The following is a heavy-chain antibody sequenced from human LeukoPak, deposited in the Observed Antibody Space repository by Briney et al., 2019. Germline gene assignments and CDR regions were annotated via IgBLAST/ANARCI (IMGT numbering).Heavy chain of an antibody. D-gene: IGHD2-21*02. Sequence: SETLSLTCTVSGGSISSSSYYWGWIRQPPGKGLEWIGSIYYSGSTYYNPSLKSRVTISVDTSKNQFSLKLSSVTAADTAVYYCARGGLPSRDFIRYNWFDPWGQGTLVTVSS. CDR3: ARGGLPSRDFIRYNWFDP. CDR1: GGSISSSSYY. CDR2: IYYSGST. V-gene: IGHV4-39*07. J-gene: IGHJ5*02.